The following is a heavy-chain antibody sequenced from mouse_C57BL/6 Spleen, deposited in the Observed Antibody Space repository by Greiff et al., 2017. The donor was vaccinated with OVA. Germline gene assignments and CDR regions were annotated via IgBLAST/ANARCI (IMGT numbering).Heavy chain of an antibody. CDR3: ARGGYDGAWFAY. Sequence: QVQLKESGAELVKPGASVKISCKASGYAFSSYWMNWVKQRPGKGLEWIGQIYPGDGDTNYNGKFKGKATLTADKSSSTAYMQLSSLTSEDSAVYFCARGGYDGAWFAYWGQGTLVTVSA. D-gene: IGHD2-2*01. CDR1: GYAFSSYW. J-gene: IGHJ3*01. CDR2: IYPGDGDT. V-gene: IGHV1-80*01.